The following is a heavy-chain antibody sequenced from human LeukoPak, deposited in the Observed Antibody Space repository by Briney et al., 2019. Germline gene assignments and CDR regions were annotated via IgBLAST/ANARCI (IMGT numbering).Heavy chain of an antibody. CDR3: ARDRWELLSNSYHYCGLDV. V-gene: IGHV3-7*01. CDR1: GFTFSNYW. Sequence: QPGGSLRVSCAASGFTFSNYWMSWVRQAPGKGLEWVANIKQDGSEKCYVDSVKGRFTISRDNAKNSPYLQMNSLRAEDTAVYYCARDRWELLSNSYHYCGLDVWGQGTTVTVSS. D-gene: IGHD2-15*01. CDR2: IKQDGSEK. J-gene: IGHJ6*02.